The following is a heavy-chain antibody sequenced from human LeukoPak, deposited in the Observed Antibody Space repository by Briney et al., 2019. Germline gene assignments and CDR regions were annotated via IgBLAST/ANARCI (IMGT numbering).Heavy chain of an antibody. V-gene: IGHV3-30*04. CDR1: GFTFSSYA. D-gene: IGHD6-13*01. CDR2: ISYDGSNK. Sequence: PGGSLRLSCAASGFTFSSYAMHWVRQAPGKGLEWVAVISYDGSNKYYADSVKGRFTISRDNAKNSLYLQIISLRAEDTAVYYCARHYSSSWYYYYMDVWGKGTTVTDSS. J-gene: IGHJ6*03. CDR3: ARHYSSSWYYYYMDV.